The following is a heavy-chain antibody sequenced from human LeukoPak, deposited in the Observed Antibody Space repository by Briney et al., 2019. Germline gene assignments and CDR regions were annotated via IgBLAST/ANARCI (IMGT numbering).Heavy chain of an antibody. V-gene: IGHV3-30*03. D-gene: IGHD3-22*01. CDR2: ISYDGSNK. CDR1: GFTFSSYG. CDR3: ARDSGSMIVVVPTYNWFDP. Sequence: GRSLRLSCAASGFTFSSYGMHWVRQAPGKGLDWVAVISYDGSNKYYADSVKGRFTISRDNSKNTLYLQMNSLRAEDTAVYYCARDSGSMIVVVPTYNWFDPWGQGTLVTVSS. J-gene: IGHJ5*02.